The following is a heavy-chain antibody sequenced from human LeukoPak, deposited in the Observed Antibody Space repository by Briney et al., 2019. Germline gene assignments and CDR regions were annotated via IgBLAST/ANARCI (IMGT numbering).Heavy chain of an antibody. CDR1: GFTFSNAW. Sequence: GGSLRLSCAASGFTFSNAWMSWVRQAPGKGLEWVANIKQDGTQNYYIDSVKGRFTISRDNAKNSLYLQMNSLRAEETAVYYCARLRPYSSSWYAYYGMDVWGQGTTVTVSS. V-gene: IGHV3-7*04. D-gene: IGHD6-13*01. CDR2: IKQDGTQN. J-gene: IGHJ6*02. CDR3: ARLRPYSSSWYAYYGMDV.